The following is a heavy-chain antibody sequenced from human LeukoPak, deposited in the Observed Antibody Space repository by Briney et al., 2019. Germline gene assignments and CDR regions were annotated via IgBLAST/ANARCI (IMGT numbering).Heavy chain of an antibody. CDR1: GDSISSSSYY. J-gene: IGHJ6*03. CDR3: GRVVTGFDYYMDV. Sequence: PSETLSPTCTVSGDSISSSSYYWGWIRQPPGMGLEWIGNMYYSGSSHCNPSLKSRATISVDTSKKQFSLKLSSVTAADTAVYYCGRVVTGFDYYMDVWGKGTTVIVS. CDR2: MYYSGSS. V-gene: IGHV4-39*01. D-gene: IGHD1-14*01.